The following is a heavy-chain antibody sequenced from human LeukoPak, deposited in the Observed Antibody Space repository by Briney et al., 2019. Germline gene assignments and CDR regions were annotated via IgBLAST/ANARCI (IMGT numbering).Heavy chain of an antibody. CDR3: VKDLTTYGSGSYYDS. J-gene: IGHJ5*01. CDR2: IPFDGRNA. CDR1: GFTFRNYG. V-gene: IGHV3-30*18. Sequence: GRSLRLSCAASGFTFRNYGMHWVRQAPGKGLEWVAVIPFDGRNAYYADSVRGRFTIPRDNSMNTLFLHVNDLRAEDTAVYYCVKDLTTYGSGSYYDSWGQGSLVSVSS. D-gene: IGHD3-10*01.